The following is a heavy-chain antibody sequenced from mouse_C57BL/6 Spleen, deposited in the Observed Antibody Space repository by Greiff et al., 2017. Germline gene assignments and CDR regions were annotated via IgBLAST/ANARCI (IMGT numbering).Heavy chain of an antibody. CDR1: GYAFSSSW. V-gene: IGHV1-82*01. J-gene: IGHJ3*01. D-gene: IGHD6-1*01. CDR3: ARKASLLTEFAY. CDR2: IYPGDGDT. Sequence: VQLQQSGPELVKPGASVKISCKASGYAFSSSWMNWVKQRPGKGLEWIGRIYPGDGDTNYNGKFKGKATLTADKSSSTAYMQLSSLTSEDSAVYFCARKASLLTEFAYWGQGTLVTVSA.